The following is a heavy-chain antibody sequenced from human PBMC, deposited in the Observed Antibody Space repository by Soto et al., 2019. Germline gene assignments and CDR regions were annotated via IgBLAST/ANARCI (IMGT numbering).Heavy chain of an antibody. D-gene: IGHD1-26*01. V-gene: IGHV3-9*01. J-gene: IGHJ3*02. CDR3: ARGGHVGVDAFDI. Sequence: EVQLVESGGGLVQPGRSLRLSCAASGFTFKDYAMHWVRQAPGKGLEWVSGISWASATIDYADAVKGRFTISRDNAKNSLFLQMNSLRPEDTAFYFCARGGHVGVDAFDIWGQGTMVTVSS. CDR1: GFTFKDYA. CDR2: ISWASATI.